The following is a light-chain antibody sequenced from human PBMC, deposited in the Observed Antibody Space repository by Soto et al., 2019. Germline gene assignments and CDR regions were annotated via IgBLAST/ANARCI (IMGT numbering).Light chain of an antibody. CDR2: GDV. J-gene: IGLJ1*01. CDR3: ASYRTVNTYV. Sequence: QSVLTQPPSASGTPGQRFTISCSGSTSNIGRNSVYWYQQLPGTAPKLVMYGDVQRPSGVPDRFSGSKSGTSASLAISGLRSEDEADYYCASYRTVNTYVFGTGTKVTVL. V-gene: IGLV1-47*02. CDR1: TSNIGRNS.